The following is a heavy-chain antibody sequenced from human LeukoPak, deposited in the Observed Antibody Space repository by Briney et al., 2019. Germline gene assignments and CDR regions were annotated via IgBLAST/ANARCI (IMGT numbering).Heavy chain of an antibody. Sequence: PSGTLSLTCAVSGGSSSSSNWWSWVRRPPGKGLEWIGNIYRDGGTVYNPSLKSRLTISVDTSKNQFSLKLNSVTAADTAVYYCTALRFLEWHFDYWGQGTLVTVSS. CDR1: GGSSSSSNW. CDR2: IYRDGGT. CDR3: TALRFLEWHFDY. V-gene: IGHV4-4*02. D-gene: IGHD3-3*01. J-gene: IGHJ4*02.